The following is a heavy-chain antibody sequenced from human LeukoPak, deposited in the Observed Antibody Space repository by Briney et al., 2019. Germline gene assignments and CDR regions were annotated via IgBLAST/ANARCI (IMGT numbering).Heavy chain of an antibody. V-gene: IGHV4-39*01. CDR2: IYYSGST. Sequence: SETESLTCTVSGGSISSSSDYWGWIRQPPGKGLEWIGSIYYSGSTYYNPYLKSRVTISVDTSKNQFSLKLSSVTAADTAVYYCARRYFDVLPFDYWGQGTLVTVSS. D-gene: IGHD3-9*01. J-gene: IGHJ4*02. CDR1: GGSISSSSDY. CDR3: ARRYFDVLPFDY.